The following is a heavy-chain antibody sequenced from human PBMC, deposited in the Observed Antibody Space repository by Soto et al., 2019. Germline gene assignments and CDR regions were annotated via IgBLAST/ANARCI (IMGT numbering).Heavy chain of an antibody. J-gene: IGHJ4*02. CDR3: ARVVVGAYHFDY. CDR1: GFTFSSYW. V-gene: IGHV3-74*01. D-gene: IGHD2-15*01. Sequence: EVQLVESGGGSVQPGVSLRLSCAASGFTFSSYWMHWVRQAPGKGLVWVSRINSDGSTTSYADSVKGRFTISRDNAKNTLYLQMNSLRAEDTAVYYCARVVVGAYHFDYWGQGTLVTVSS. CDR2: INSDGSTT.